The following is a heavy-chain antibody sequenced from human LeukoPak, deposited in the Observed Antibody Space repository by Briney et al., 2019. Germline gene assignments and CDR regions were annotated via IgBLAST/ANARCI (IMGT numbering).Heavy chain of an antibody. D-gene: IGHD6-19*01. V-gene: IGHV3-23*01. CDR2: ISSSSTNT. CDR1: GFTFRSYA. CDR3: AKPSSGYGSFDS. Sequence: GGSLRLSCPASGFTFRSYAMSWVRQAPGKRLEWVSAISSSSTNTYYADSVKGRFTISRDDSKNTLYLQMNSLKAEDTAVYYCAKPSSGYGSFDSWGQGTLVTVSS. J-gene: IGHJ4*02.